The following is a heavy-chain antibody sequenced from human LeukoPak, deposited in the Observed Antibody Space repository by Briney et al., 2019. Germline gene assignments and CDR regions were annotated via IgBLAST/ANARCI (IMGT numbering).Heavy chain of an antibody. Sequence: PSETLSLTCTVSGDSIRNYHWSWIRQPPGKGLDWIGYISYSGSTKYNSSLESRVTISIDTSKNQFSLKLSSVTAADTALYYCARVGRGDHTWGSYSFDHWGQGALDTVSS. CDR2: ISYSGST. CDR1: GDSIRNYH. D-gene: IGHD3-16*01. V-gene: IGHV4-59*13. J-gene: IGHJ4*02. CDR3: ARVGRGDHTWGSYSFDH.